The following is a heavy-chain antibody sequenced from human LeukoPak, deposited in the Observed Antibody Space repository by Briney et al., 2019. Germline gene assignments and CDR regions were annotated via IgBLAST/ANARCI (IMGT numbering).Heavy chain of an antibody. V-gene: IGHV1-58*01. Sequence: SVKVSCKASGFTFTSSAVQWVRQARGQRLEWIGWIVVGSGNTNYAQKFQERVTITRDMSTSTAYMELSSLRSEDTAVYYCAAPTGYSSSGDFDPWGRGTLVTVSS. CDR3: AAPTGYSSSGDFDP. CDR2: IVVGSGNT. J-gene: IGHJ2*01. D-gene: IGHD6-6*01. CDR1: GFTFTSSA.